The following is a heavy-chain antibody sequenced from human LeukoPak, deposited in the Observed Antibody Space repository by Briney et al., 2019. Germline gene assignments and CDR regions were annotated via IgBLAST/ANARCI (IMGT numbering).Heavy chain of an antibody. V-gene: IGHV3-30*04. J-gene: IGHJ4*02. CDR1: GSTFSSYA. CDR3: ARDSSLGYCSSTSCYNLDY. CDR2: ISYDGSDK. D-gene: IGHD2-2*02. Sequence: GGSLRLSCAASGSTFSSYAMHWVRQAPGKGLEWVAVISYDGSDKYYADSVKGRFTISRDNSKNTLYLQMNSLRTEDTAVYYCARDSSLGYCSSTSCYNLDYWGQGTLVTVSS.